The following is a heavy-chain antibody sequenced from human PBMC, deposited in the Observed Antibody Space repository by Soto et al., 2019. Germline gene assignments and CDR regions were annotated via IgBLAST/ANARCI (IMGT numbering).Heavy chain of an antibody. CDR1: GGSISSYY. CDR2: IYYSGST. D-gene: IGHD3-3*01. J-gene: IGHJ6*02. CDR3: ARDRRDFWSGPYYYYGMDV. V-gene: IGHV4-59*01. Sequence: PSETLSLTCTGSGGSISSYYWSWIRQPPGKGLEWIGYIYYSGSTNYNPSLKSRVTISVDTSKNQFSLKLSSVTAADTAVYYCARDRRDFWSGPYYYYGMDVWGQGTTVTVSS.